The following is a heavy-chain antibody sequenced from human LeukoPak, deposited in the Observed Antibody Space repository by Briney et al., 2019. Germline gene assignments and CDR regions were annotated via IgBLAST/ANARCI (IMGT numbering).Heavy chain of an antibody. Sequence: GESLRLSCAASGFTYSYFWRHWFRQTPGKGLVWVSCINTDGSYSTYADSVKGRFTISRDNVRNTLYLQMNSLRAEDSAVYYCARDFDGPRASDYWGQGISVTVSS. D-gene: IGHD4-17*01. V-gene: IGHV3-74*01. CDR2: INTDGSYS. CDR3: ARDFDGPRASDY. CDR1: GFTYSYFW. J-gene: IGHJ4*02.